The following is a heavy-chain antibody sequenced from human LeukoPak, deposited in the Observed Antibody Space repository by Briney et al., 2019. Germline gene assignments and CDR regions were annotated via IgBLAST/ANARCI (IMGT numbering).Heavy chain of an antibody. CDR1: GFTFSSYG. Sequence: GGSLRLSCAASGFTFSSYGMHWVRQAPGKGLEWVAVIWFDGSNKYYADSVKGRFTISRDNSKNTLYLQMNSLRAEDTAVYFCAKSSSYYDSSGEFDHWGQGTLVTVSS. CDR3: AKSSSYYDSSGEFDH. D-gene: IGHD3-22*01. CDR2: IWFDGSNK. J-gene: IGHJ5*02. V-gene: IGHV3-33*06.